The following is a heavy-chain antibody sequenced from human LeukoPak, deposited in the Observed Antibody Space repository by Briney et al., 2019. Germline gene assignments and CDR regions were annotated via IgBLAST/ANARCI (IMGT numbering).Heavy chain of an antibody. CDR2: A. CDR3: ARYSGSYYVGLDETYYFDY. J-gene: IGHJ4*02. Sequence: ANYAQKFQGRVTITADESTSTAYMELSSLRSEDTAVYYCARYSGSYYVGLDETYYFDYWGQGTLVTVSS. V-gene: IGHV1-69*01. D-gene: IGHD1-26*01.